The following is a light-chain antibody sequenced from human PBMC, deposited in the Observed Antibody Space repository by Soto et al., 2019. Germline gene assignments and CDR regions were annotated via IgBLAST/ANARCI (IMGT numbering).Light chain of an antibody. V-gene: IGLV1-40*01. CDR3: QSSDSSLSGLV. CDR1: SSNIGAGYD. J-gene: IGLJ1*01. Sequence: QSVLTQPPSVSGAPGQRVTISCTGSSSNIGAGYDVPWYQQLPGTAPKLLIYGNSNRPSGVPDRFSGSKSGTSASLAITGRRAADEAAYYCQSSDSSLSGLVFGTGTKLTVL. CDR2: GNS.